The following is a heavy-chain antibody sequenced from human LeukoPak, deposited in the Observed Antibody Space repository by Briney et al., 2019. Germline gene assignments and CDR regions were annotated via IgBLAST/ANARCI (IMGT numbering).Heavy chain of an antibody. CDR2: IYYSGST. J-gene: IGHJ4*02. CDR3: ASLISGSPNNYFDY. Sequence: SETLSLTCTVSGGSISSSSYYWGWIRQPPGKGLEWIGSIYYSGSTYYNPSLKSRVTISVDTSKNQFSLKLSSVTAADTAVYYCASLISGSPNNYFDYWGQGTLVTVSS. V-gene: IGHV4-39*01. D-gene: IGHD1-26*01. CDR1: GGSISSSSYY.